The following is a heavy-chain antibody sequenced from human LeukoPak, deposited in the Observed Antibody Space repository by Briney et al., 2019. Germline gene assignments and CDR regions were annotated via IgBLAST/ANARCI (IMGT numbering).Heavy chain of an antibody. Sequence: KSSETLSLTCAVYGGSFSGYYWSWIRQPPGKGLEWIGEINHSGSTNYNPSLKSRVTISVDTSKNQFSLKLSSVTAADTAVYFCARGAHRCSSTSCYPHGFDPWGQGTLVTVSS. J-gene: IGHJ5*02. CDR2: INHSGST. V-gene: IGHV4-34*01. D-gene: IGHD2-2*01. CDR1: GGSFSGYY. CDR3: ARGAHRCSSTSCYPHGFDP.